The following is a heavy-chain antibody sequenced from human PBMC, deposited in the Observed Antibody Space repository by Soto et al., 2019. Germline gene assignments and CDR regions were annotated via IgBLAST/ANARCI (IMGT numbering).Heavy chain of an antibody. CDR1: GGSISSYY. D-gene: IGHD6-13*01. Sequence: SETLSLTCTVSGGSISSYYWSWIRQPPGKGLEWIGYIYYSGSTNYNPSLKSRVTISVDTSKNQFSLKLSSVTAADTAVYYCARQLPPYRQLEYSSSWYWFDPWGQGTLVTVSS. V-gene: IGHV4-59*08. J-gene: IGHJ5*02. CDR2: IYYSGST. CDR3: ARQLPPYRQLEYSSSWYWFDP.